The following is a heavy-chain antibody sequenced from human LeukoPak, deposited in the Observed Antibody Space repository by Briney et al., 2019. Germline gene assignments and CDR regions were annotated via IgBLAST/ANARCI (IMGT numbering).Heavy chain of an antibody. Sequence: QPGGSLRLSCVASGFTFSSYWMSWVRQAPGKGLEWVANIKQDGSEKYYVDSVKGRFTISRDNAKNSLYLQMNSLRAEDTAVYYCARDEGSSGYYYRCWGQGTLVTVSS. CDR3: ARDEGSSGYYYRC. D-gene: IGHD3-22*01. CDR2: IKQDGSEK. CDR1: GFTFSSYW. J-gene: IGHJ4*02. V-gene: IGHV3-7*01.